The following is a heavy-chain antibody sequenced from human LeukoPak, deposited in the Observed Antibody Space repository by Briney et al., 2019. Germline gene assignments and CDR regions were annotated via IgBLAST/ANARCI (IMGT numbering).Heavy chain of an antibody. V-gene: IGHV3-7*01. Sequence: GVSLRLSCATSGFTFSNYWRSGFPRAPGRGREGVANIKEDGSYIYYVDSVKGRFTISRDNAKNSLYLQISSLRAEDTAVYYCARIGYSSSSFDYWGQGTLVTVSS. CDR2: IKEDGSYI. J-gene: IGHJ4*02. CDR3: ARIGYSSSSFDY. CDR1: GFTFSNYW. D-gene: IGHD6-6*01.